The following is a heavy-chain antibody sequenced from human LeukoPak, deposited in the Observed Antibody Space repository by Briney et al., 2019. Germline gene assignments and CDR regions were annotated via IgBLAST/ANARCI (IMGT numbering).Heavy chain of an antibody. CDR2: INPSGGST. D-gene: IGHD3-16*02. CDR3: ARTSPYYDYVWGSYRPYYFDY. J-gene: IGHJ4*02. CDR1: GYTFTSYY. Sequence: ASVKVSCKASGYTFTSYYMHWVRQAPGQGLDWMGIINPSGGSTSYAQKFQGRVTMTRDTSTSTVYMELSSLRSEDTAVYYCARTSPYYDYVWGSYRPYYFDYWGQGTLVTVSS. V-gene: IGHV1-46*01.